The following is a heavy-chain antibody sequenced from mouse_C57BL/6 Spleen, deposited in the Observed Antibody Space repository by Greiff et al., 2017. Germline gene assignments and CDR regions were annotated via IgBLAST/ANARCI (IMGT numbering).Heavy chain of an antibody. CDR2: INPSTGGT. J-gene: IGHJ4*01. Sequence: VQLKQSGPELVKPGASVKISCKASGYSFTGYYMNWVKQSPEKSLEWIGEINPSTGGTTYNQKFKAKATLTVDKSSSTAYMQLKSLTSEDSAVYFCARPGTYYAMDYWGQGTSGTVSS. CDR1: GYSFTGYY. CDR3: ARPGTYYAMDY. D-gene: IGHD3-3*01. V-gene: IGHV1-42*01.